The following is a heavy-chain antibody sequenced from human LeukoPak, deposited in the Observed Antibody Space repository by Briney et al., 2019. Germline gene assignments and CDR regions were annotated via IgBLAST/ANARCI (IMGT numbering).Heavy chain of an antibody. Sequence: ASETLSLTCAVCGGSFSGYYWSWSRQPPGKGLEWIGEINHSGSTNYNPSLKSRATISVDTSKNQFSLKLSSVTAADTPVYYCNGLCSSTSCYAGGYWGQGTLVTVSS. J-gene: IGHJ4*02. D-gene: IGHD2-2*01. V-gene: IGHV4-34*01. CDR1: GGSFSGYY. CDR2: INHSGST. CDR3: NGLCSSTSCYAGGY.